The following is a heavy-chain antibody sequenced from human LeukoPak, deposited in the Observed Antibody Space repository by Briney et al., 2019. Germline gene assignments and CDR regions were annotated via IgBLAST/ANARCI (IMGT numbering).Heavy chain of an antibody. V-gene: IGHV3-48*04. CDR3: ARGAFDI. J-gene: IGHJ3*02. D-gene: IGHD3-10*01. CDR1: GFTFSSYS. CDR2: ISSSSRTI. Sequence: GGSLRLSCAASGFTFSSYSMNWVRQAPGKGLEWVSYISSSSRTIYYADSVKGRFTISRDNAKNSLYLQMNSLRAEDTAVCYCARGAFDIWGQGTMVTVSS.